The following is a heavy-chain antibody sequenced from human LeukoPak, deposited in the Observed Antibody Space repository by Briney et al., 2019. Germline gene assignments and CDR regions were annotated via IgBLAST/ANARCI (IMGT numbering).Heavy chain of an antibody. CDR1: GYSISIDYY. J-gene: IGHJ2*01. V-gene: IGHV4-38-2*01. CDR3: ARGLGYKPRYFDL. Sequence: SETLSLTCAVSGYSISIDYYWGWIRQPPGKGLEWIGTISHSGSTFYNPSLKSRVTISVDTSKNQFSLNLSSVTAADTAVYFCARGLGYKPRYFDLWGRGTLVIVSS. D-gene: IGHD5-24*01. CDR2: ISHSGST.